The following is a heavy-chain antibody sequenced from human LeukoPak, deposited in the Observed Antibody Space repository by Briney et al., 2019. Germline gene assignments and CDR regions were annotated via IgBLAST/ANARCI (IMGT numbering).Heavy chain of an antibody. CDR3: ASSNGNSPFDY. V-gene: IGHV3-7*02. CDR2: IKQDGSQI. J-gene: IGHJ4*02. Sequence: PGGSLRLSCAASRFTFSSYWMNWVRQAPGKGLEWVVNIKQDGSQIYSMDSVKGRFTISRDNAKNSLYLQMNSLRAGDTAVYYYASSNGNSPFDYWGRGTLVTVSS. D-gene: IGHD4-23*01. CDR1: RFTFSSYW.